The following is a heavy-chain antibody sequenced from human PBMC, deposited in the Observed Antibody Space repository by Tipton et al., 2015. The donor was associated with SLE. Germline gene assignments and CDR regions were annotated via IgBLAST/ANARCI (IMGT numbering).Heavy chain of an antibody. V-gene: IGHV4-39*07. CDR1: GTSIRDTSYY. D-gene: IGHD1-26*01. CDR3: ARIYSGSYFAPDDY. Sequence: TLSLTCDVSGTSIRDTSYYWGWIRQPPGKGLELIGTVYYSGSTYYNPSLESRLTISIDTPKNQFSLRLRSVTAADTAVYYCARIYSGSYFAPDDYWGQGTRVTVSS. J-gene: IGHJ4*02. CDR2: VYYSGST.